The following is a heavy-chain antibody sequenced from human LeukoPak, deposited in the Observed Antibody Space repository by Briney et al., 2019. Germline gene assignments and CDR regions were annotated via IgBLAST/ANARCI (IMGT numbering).Heavy chain of an antibody. V-gene: IGHV1-2*02. J-gene: IGHJ4*02. D-gene: IGHD2-15*01. CDR3: ARDRSGGSCQIDY. CDR1: GYTFSGYY. CDR2: INPNSGGT. Sequence: ASVKASCKASGYTFSGYYMHWVRQAPGQGLEWMGWINPNSGGTNYAQKFQGRVTMTWDTSISTAYMDLSRLRSDDTAVYYCARDRSGGSCQIDYWGQGTLVTVST.